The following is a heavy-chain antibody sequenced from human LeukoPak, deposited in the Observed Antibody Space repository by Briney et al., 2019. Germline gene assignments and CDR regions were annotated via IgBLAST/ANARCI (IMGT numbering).Heavy chain of an antibody. CDR1: GGSISSYY. CDR3: AREDLGRYYDSSGYSFDY. D-gene: IGHD3-22*01. J-gene: IGHJ4*02. CDR2: IYTSGST. Sequence: SETLSLTCTVSGGSISSYYWSWIRQPAGKGLEWIGRIYTSGSTNYSPSLKSRVTISVDTSKNQFSLKLSSVTAADTAVYYCAREDLGRYYDSSGYSFDYWGQGTLVTVSS. V-gene: IGHV4-4*07.